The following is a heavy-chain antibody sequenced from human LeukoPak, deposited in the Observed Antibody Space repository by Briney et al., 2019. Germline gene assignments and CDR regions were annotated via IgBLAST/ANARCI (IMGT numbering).Heavy chain of an antibody. CDR2: ISGSGGTT. Sequence: GGSLRLSCAASGFTFSSFAMSWVRQAPGKGLEWVSGISGSGGTTYYADSVKGRFTISRDDSKNTAYLQMDSLKTEDTAVYYCARVLRYCSGGNCYSGGLGYMDVWGKGTTVTISS. V-gene: IGHV3-23*01. D-gene: IGHD2-15*01. J-gene: IGHJ6*03. CDR1: GFTFSSFA. CDR3: ARVLRYCSGGNCYSGGLGYMDV.